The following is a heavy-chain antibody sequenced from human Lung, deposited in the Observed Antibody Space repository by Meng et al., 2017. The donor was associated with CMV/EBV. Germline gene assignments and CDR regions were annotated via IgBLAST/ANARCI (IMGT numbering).Heavy chain of an antibody. V-gene: IGHV1-2*02. CDR1: DYTFSSYA. Sequence: ASXXVSXKASDYTFSSYAFSCVRQAPGQGLEWMGWINPNSGGTNYAQKFQGRVTMTRDTSISTAYMELSRLRSDDTAVYYCARDPPEDFWSGYYTTGTDYXGQGXLVTVSS. CDR2: INPNSGGT. CDR3: ARDPPEDFWSGYYTTGTDY. D-gene: IGHD3-3*01. J-gene: IGHJ4*02.